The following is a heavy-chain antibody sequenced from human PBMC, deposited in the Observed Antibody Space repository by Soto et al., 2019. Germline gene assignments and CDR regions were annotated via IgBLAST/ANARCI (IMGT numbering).Heavy chain of an antibody. D-gene: IGHD3-22*01. Sequence: ASVKVSCKASGYTFTSYGISWVRQAPGQGLEWMGWISAYNGNTNYAQKLQGRVTMTRDTSTSTVYMELSSLRSEDTAVYYCARVARIYYYDSSGYPFDYWGQGTLVTVSS. CDR3: ARVARIYYYDSSGYPFDY. J-gene: IGHJ4*02. V-gene: IGHV1-18*01. CDR1: GYTFTSYG. CDR2: ISAYNGNT.